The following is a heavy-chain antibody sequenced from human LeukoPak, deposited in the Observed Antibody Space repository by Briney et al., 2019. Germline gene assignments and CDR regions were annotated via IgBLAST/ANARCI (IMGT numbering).Heavy chain of an antibody. D-gene: IGHD2-15*01. V-gene: IGHV1-46*01. CDR3: ARVYCSRGNCYSPGDY. Sequence: GASVKVSCKASGYTFTSYFILWVRRAPGQGLKWMGIINPSDDSTSYARRIQGRVTMTRDTSTSTVYMELSSLRSEDTAVYYCARVYCSRGNCYSPGDYWGQGTLVTVSS. J-gene: IGHJ4*02. CDR2: INPSDDST. CDR1: GYTFTSYF.